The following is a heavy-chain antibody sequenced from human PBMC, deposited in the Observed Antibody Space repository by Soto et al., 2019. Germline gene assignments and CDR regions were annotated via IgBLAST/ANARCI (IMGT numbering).Heavy chain of an antibody. CDR2: ISSSSSTI. CDR3: ARDYSTGLEQWLVPNWFDP. J-gene: IGHJ5*02. Sequence: PGGSLRLSCAASGFTFSSYSMNWVRQAPGKGLEWVSYISSSSSTIYYADSVKGRFTISRDNAKNSLYLQMNSLRDEDTAVYYCARDYSTGLEQWLVPNWFDPWGQGTLVTVSS. D-gene: IGHD6-19*01. V-gene: IGHV3-48*02. CDR1: GFTFSSYS.